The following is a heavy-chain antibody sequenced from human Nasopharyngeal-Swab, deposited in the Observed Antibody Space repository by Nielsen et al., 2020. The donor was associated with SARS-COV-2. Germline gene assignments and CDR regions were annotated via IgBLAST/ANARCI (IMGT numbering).Heavy chain of an antibody. CDR3: ARAWAYYDILTGPQPLDV. CDR1: GFTVSSNY. D-gene: IGHD3-9*01. J-gene: IGHJ6*02. Sequence: GGSLRLSCAASGFTVSSNYMSWVRQAPGKGLEWVSVIYSGGSTYYADSVKGRFTISRDNSKNTLYLQMNSLRAADTAVYYCARAWAYYDILTGPQPLDVWGQGTTVTVSS. CDR2: IYSGGST. V-gene: IGHV3-53*01.